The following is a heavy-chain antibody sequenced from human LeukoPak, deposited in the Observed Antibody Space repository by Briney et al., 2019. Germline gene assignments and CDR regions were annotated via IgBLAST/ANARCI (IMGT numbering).Heavy chain of an antibody. V-gene: IGHV3-23*01. CDR2: ISGSGGDT. D-gene: IGHD2-15*01. CDR3: ASGFDSVVVGLYNWLDS. Sequence: GGSLRLYCAASGLTFSNNAMTWVRQAPGEGLEGVSSISGSGGDTYYADSVQGRFAISRDNSRTTLYLQMNSLRAEDTAIYSCASGFDSVVVGLYNWLDSWGQGTLVTVSS. J-gene: IGHJ5*01. CDR1: GLTFSNNA.